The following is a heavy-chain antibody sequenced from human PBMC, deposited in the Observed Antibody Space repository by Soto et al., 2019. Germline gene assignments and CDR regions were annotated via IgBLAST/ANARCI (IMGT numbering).Heavy chain of an antibody. CDR1: GFTFSSYA. D-gene: IGHD3-3*01. CDR3: ASPITIFGVVAPYYYYGMDV. J-gene: IGHJ6*02. V-gene: IGHV3-23*01. Sequence: GASVRLSCAASGFTFSSYAMSWVRQAPGKGLEWVSAISGSGGSTYYADSVKGRFTISRDNSKNTLYLQMNSLRAEDTAVYYCASPITIFGVVAPYYYYGMDVWGQGTTVTVSS. CDR2: ISGSGGST.